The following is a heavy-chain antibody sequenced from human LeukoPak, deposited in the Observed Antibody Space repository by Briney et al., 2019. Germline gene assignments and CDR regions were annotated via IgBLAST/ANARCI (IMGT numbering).Heavy chain of an antibody. V-gene: IGHV3-48*02. CDR2: ISSSGTI. Sequence: GGSLRLSCAASGFTFSSYSMNWFRQAPGKGLEWVSYISSSGTIYYADSVKGRFTISRDNAKNSLYLQMNSLRDEDTAVYYCASLPIYCSSASCYRQFDYWGQGTLVTVSS. CDR3: ASLPIYCSSASCYRQFDY. D-gene: IGHD2-2*02. CDR1: GFTFSSYS. J-gene: IGHJ4*02.